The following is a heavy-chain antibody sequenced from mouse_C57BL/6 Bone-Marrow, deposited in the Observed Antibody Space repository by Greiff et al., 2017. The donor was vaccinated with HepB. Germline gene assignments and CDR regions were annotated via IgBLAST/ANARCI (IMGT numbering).Heavy chain of an antibody. CDR2: ISSGSSTI. CDR3: AREVTTGGYSYYFDY. D-gene: IGHD2-2*01. V-gene: IGHV5-17*01. CDR1: GFTFSDYG. Sequence: DVQLVESGGGLVKPGGSLKLSCAASGFTFSDYGMHWVRQAPEKGLEWVAYISSGSSTIYYADTVKGRFTISRDNAKNTLFLQMTSLRSEDTAMYYCAREVTTGGYSYYFDYWGQGTTLTVSS. J-gene: IGHJ2*01.